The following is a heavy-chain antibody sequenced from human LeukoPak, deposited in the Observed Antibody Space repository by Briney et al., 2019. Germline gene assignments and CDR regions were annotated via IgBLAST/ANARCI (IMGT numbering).Heavy chain of an antibody. V-gene: IGHV4-34*01. D-gene: IGHD1-26*01. CDR1: GRSFSGYY. CDR2: INHSGST. CDR3: ARVYGSYSYYFDY. Sequence: SETLSLTCAVYGRSFSGYYWSWIRQPPGKGLEWIGEINHSGSTNYNPSLKSRVTISVDTSKNQFSLKLSSVTAADTAVYYCARVYGSYSYYFDYWGQGTLVTVSS. J-gene: IGHJ4*02.